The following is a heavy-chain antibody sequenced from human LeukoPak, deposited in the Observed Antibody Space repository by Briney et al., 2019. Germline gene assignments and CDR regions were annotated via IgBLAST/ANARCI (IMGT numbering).Heavy chain of an antibody. J-gene: IGHJ6*02. CDR2: IWYDGSNK. D-gene: IGHD6-13*01. CDR3: ARGYSSSWYFEYYYYGMDV. CDR1: GFTFSSYG. Sequence: GGSLRLSCAASGFTFSSYGMHWVRQAPGKGLEWVAVIWYDGSNKYYADSVKGRFTISRDNSKNTLYLQMNSLRAEDTAVYYCARGYSSSWYFEYYYYGMDVWGQGTTVTVSS. V-gene: IGHV3-33*01.